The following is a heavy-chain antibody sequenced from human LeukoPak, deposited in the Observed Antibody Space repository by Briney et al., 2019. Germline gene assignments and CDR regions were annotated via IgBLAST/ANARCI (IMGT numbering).Heavy chain of an antibody. CDR1: GFTFSSYS. D-gene: IGHD3-10*01. V-gene: IGHV4-34*01. CDR3: ARGMGYYASAWFGP. Sequence: PGGSLRLSCAASGFTFSSYSMNWVRQPPGKGLEWIGEIEHSGSTNYNPSLTSRVTISLDTSKNQFSLKLRSVTAADTAVYYCARGMGYYASAWFGPWGQGTLVTVSS. J-gene: IGHJ5*02. CDR2: IEHSGST.